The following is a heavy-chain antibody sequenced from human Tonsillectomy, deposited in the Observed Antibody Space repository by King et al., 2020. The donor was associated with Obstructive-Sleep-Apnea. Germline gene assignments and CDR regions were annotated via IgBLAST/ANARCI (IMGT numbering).Heavy chain of an antibody. CDR1: GFTFSSYA. J-gene: IGHJ4*02. Sequence: VQLVESGGGVVQPGRSLRLSCAASGFTFSSYAMHWVRQAPGKGLEWVAGISYDGSNKYYADSVKGRFTISSDNSKNTLYLQMNSLRAEDTAVYYCARDKYGKQQLYYFDYWGQGTLVTVSS. CDR3: ARDKYGKQQLYYFDY. D-gene: IGHD6-13*01. V-gene: IGHV3-30*04. CDR2: ISYDGSNK.